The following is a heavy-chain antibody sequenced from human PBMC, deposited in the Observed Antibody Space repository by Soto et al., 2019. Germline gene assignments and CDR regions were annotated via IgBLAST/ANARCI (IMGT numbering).Heavy chain of an antibody. V-gene: IGHV4-59*08. CDR2: IYYSGNT. D-gene: IGHD2-2*01. CDR1: GGSISNYY. Sequence: QVQLQESGPGLVKPSETLSLTCTVSGGSISNYYWSWIRQPPGKPPEWIGHIYYSGNTNYNPSLKSRVNISVDTSKNQFSLRLNSVTAADTAVYYCARRYCTSTTCYGDYWGQGTLVTVSS. CDR3: ARRYCTSTTCYGDY. J-gene: IGHJ4*02.